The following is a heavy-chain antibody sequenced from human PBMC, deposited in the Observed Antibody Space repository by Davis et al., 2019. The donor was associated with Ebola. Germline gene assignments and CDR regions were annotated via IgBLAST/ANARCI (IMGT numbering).Heavy chain of an antibody. J-gene: IGHJ4*02. D-gene: IGHD6-13*01. CDR3: ARDSAAAFDY. CDR1: RFNFSNYA. CDR2: ISTSGGTT. Sequence: GESLKISCAASRFNFSNYAMGWVRQAPGKGLEWVSTISTSGGTTYYADSVKGRFTISRDNSKNTLYLQMSSLRSEDTAVYYCARDSAAAFDYWGQGTLVTVSS. V-gene: IGHV3-23*01.